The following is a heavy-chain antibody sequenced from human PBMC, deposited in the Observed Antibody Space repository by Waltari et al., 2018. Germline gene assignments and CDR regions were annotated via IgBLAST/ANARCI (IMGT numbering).Heavy chain of an antibody. CDR1: GFTFRIYA. CDR2: ISDNGGST. V-gene: IGHV3-64D*06. J-gene: IGHJ4*02. CDR3: VQFLFGDSDS. D-gene: IGHD3-10*01. Sequence: EVQLVESGVGLVQSGWSLRLTCSASGFTFRIYALHWVRQAHVKGLEYVSAISDNGGSTYYADSVTGRFTISRDNSNNTVHLQMSSLRADETAVYYCVQFLFGDSDSWGRGTLVTVSS.